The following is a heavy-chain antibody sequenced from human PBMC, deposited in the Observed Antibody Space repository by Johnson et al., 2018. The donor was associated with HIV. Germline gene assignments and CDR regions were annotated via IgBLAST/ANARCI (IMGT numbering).Heavy chain of an antibody. CDR1: GFTFSSVW. D-gene: IGHD3-3*01. Sequence: VQLVESGGGLVKPGGSLRLSCAASGFTFSSVWMSWVRQAPGKGLEWVSSITGSGGTYYADSVKGRFTISRDNSKNTMYLQMNSLNSEATAVYYCERDLTYYNFWSGYLGDAFAIWGQGTMVTVSS. J-gene: IGHJ3*02. CDR3: ERDLTYYNFWSGYLGDAFAI. V-gene: IGHV3-23*04. CDR2: ITGSGGT.